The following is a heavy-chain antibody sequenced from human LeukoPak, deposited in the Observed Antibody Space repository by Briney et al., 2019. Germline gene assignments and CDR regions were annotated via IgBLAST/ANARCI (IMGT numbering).Heavy chain of an antibody. V-gene: IGHV4-59*01. D-gene: IGHD4-23*01. Sequence: SETLSFTCTVSGGSITNYYCSWIRQPPGKGLEWIGYIFYSGSTHYSPSLKSRVTISGDTSKNQFSLKLTSVTAADTAVYYCARDLYGGNSESYWGQGTLVTVSS. CDR3: ARDLYGGNSESY. CDR1: GGSITNYY. CDR2: IFYSGST. J-gene: IGHJ4*02.